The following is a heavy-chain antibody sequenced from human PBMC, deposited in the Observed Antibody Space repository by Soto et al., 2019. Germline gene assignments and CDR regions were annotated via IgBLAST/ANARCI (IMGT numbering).Heavy chain of an antibody. CDR3: ARHKYYHSSDNYVDP. Sequence: QVQLQQSGPGLVKPSQTLSLTCTISGDSVSSNDAAWTWIRQSPSRGLEWLGRTYYTSKWHFDYAVSVKSRMTINPDISRNQFSLHLNSVTPEDTALYFCARHKYYHSSDNYVDPWGQGTLVTVSS. CDR2: TYYTSKWHF. V-gene: IGHV6-1*01. D-gene: IGHD3-22*01. CDR1: GDSVSSNDAA. J-gene: IGHJ5*02.